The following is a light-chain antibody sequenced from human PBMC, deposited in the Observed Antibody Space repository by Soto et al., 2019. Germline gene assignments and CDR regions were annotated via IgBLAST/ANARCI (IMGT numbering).Light chain of an antibody. CDR1: QSLLDSDDGNTY. CDR3: MQRIEYPSPT. Sequence: DIVLTQTPLSLSVTPGEPASISCRSSQSLLDSDDGNTYLDWYLQKPGQSPQLLIYTLSNRASGFPDRFKGSGAGTDFTLKSSRVEAEDVGVYYCMQRIEYPSPTFGGGTKVEIK. V-gene: IGKV2-40*01. J-gene: IGKJ4*01. CDR2: TLS.